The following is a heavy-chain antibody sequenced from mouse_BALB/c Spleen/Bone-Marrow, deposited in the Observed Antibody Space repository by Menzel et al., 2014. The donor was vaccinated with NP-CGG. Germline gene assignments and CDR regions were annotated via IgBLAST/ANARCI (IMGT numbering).Heavy chain of an antibody. D-gene: IGHD2-1*01. V-gene: IGHV1S22*01. CDR1: GYTFTSYW. CDR3: TSYGNAMDY. J-gene: IGHJ4*01. Sequence: LQQSGSELVRPGASVKLSCKASGYTFTSYWMHWVKQRPGQGLEWIGNIYPGSGSTNYDEKFKSKATLTVDTSSSAAYMQLSSLTYEDSAVYYCTSYGNAMDYWGQGTSVTVSS. CDR2: IYPGSGST.